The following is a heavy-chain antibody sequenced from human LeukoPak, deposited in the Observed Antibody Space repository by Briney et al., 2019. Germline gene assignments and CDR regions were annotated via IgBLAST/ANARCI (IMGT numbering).Heavy chain of an antibody. V-gene: IGHV4-39*07. Sequence: SETLSLTCSVSGDYINNPTYYWGWIRQPPGKGLEWIGRIYTSGSTNYNPSLKSRVTMSVDTSKNQFSPKLSSVTAADTAVYYCATTVNYYDSSGYQGYFDLWGRGTLVTVSS. J-gene: IGHJ2*01. CDR2: IYTSGST. CDR3: ATTVNYYDSSGYQGYFDL. CDR1: GDYINNPTYY. D-gene: IGHD3-22*01.